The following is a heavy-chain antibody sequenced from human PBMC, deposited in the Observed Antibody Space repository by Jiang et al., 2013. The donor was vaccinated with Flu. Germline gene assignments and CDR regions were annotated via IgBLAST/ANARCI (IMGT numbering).Heavy chain of an antibody. V-gene: IGHV3-23*01. CDR3: ANDRGGYSFNY. Sequence: EVQLLESGGGLAQPGGSLRLSCAASGFAFNSYAMSWVRQAPGKGLEWVSSISLSGGTIDYADSVKGRFTISRDNSKNTLYLQMNSLRAEDTALYYCANDRGGYSFNYWGQGTLVTVSS. CDR1: GFAFNSYA. D-gene: IGHD5-24*01. CDR2: ISLSGGTI. J-gene: IGHJ4*02.